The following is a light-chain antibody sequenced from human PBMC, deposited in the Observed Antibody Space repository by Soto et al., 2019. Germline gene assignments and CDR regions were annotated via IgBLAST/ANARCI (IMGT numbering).Light chain of an antibody. CDR1: QSVPNSR. Sequence: EIVLTQSPDTLSLSPGERATLSCRASQSVPNSRLAWYQQKPGQAPSLVISDTSIRATGIPDRFSGSGSATDSGLINGRREPEDFAAYLCQQYGVSPWTVGQGTKV. CDR2: DTS. V-gene: IGKV3-20*01. CDR3: QQYGVSPWT. J-gene: IGKJ1*01.